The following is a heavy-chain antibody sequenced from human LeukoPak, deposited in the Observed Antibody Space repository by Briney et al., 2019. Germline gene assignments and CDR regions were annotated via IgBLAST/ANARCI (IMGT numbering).Heavy chain of an antibody. V-gene: IGHV3-7*03. CDR3: AKAPRPSAVAAIFDY. D-gene: IGHD6-19*01. CDR1: GFTFSNYY. Sequence: GGSLRLSCATSGFTFSNYYMTWVRQAPGKGLEWVASIRDDGSAKFYVDSVKGRFTISRDNAKNSLYLQMNSLRAEDTALYYCAKAPRPSAVAAIFDYWGLGTLVTVSS. CDR2: IRDDGSAK. J-gene: IGHJ4*02.